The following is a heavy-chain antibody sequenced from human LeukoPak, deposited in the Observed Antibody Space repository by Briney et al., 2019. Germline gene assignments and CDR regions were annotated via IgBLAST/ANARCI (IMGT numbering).Heavy chain of an antibody. CDR3: ARVVAVAGRAFDI. CDR2: ISSSSSYI. V-gene: IGHV3-21*01. CDR1: GFTFSSYS. J-gene: IGHJ3*02. D-gene: IGHD6-19*01. Sequence: PGGSLRLSCAASGFTFSSYSMTWVRQAPGKGLEWVSSISSSSSYIYYADSVKGRFTISRDNAKNSLYLQMNSLRAEDTAVYYCARVVAVAGRAFDIWGQGTMVTVSS.